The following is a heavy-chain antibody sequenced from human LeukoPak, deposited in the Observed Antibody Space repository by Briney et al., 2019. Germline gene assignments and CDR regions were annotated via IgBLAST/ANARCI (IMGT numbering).Heavy chain of an antibody. D-gene: IGHD2-15*01. CDR3: ARERAVQGYCSGGSCYINDY. V-gene: IGHV1-2*06. CDR1: GYTFTGYY. Sequence: ASVKVSCKASGYTFTGYYMHWERQAPGQGLEWMGRINPNSGGTNYAQKFQGRVTMTRDTSISTAYMELSRLRSDDTAVYYCARERAVQGYCSGGSCYINDYWGQGTLVTVSS. CDR2: INPNSGGT. J-gene: IGHJ4*02.